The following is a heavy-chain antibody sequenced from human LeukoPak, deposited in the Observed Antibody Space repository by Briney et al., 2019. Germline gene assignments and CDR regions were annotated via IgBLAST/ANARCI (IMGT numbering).Heavy chain of an antibody. Sequence: ASVKVSCKASGYTFTGYYMHWVRQAPGQGLEWMGRINPNSGGTNYAQKFQDRVTMTRDTSTSTVYMELSSLRSEDTAVYYCAKDLRWDHPGFDPWGQGTLVIVSS. J-gene: IGHJ5*02. CDR2: INPNSGGT. CDR3: AKDLRWDHPGFDP. CDR1: GYTFTGYY. V-gene: IGHV1-2*06. D-gene: IGHD4-23*01.